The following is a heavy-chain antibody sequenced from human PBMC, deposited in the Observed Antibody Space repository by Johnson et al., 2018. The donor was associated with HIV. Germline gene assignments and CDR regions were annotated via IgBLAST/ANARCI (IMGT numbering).Heavy chain of an antibody. J-gene: IGHJ3*02. V-gene: IGHV3-72*01. Sequence: VQLVESGGGLVQPGGSLRLSCAASGFTLSDHYMDWVRQAAGKGLEWVGRTKNKANSYTTEYAASVKGRFTISRDDSKNSLYLQMNSLKTEDTAVYYCALSYSLVAFDIWGQGTMVTVSS. D-gene: IGHD2-21*01. CDR3: ALSYSLVAFDI. CDR1: GFTLSDHY. CDR2: TKNKANSYTT.